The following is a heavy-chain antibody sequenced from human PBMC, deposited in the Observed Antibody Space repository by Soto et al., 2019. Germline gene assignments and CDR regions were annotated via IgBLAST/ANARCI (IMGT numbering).Heavy chain of an antibody. D-gene: IGHD3-10*01. J-gene: IGHJ6*02. CDR2: IYYSGST. Sequence: SETLSLTCTVSGGSVSSGSYYWSWIRQPPGKGLEWIGYIYYSGSTNYNPSLKSRVTISVDTSKNQFSLKLSSVTAADTAVYYCARDYPMVRGVIPYGMDVWGQGTTVTVSS. V-gene: IGHV4-61*01. CDR1: GGSVSSGSYY. CDR3: ARDYPMVRGVIPYGMDV.